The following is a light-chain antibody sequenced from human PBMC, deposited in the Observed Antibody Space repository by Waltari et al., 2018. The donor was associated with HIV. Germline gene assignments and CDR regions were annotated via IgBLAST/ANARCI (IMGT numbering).Light chain of an antibody. J-gene: IGLJ3*02. V-gene: IGLV4-69*01. CDR3: AAWDDSLNGWV. CDR1: SAHSSYA. CDR2: VNSDGSH. Sequence: QLVLTQSPSASASLGASVKLTCTLSSAHSSYAIAWHQQQPEKGPRYLMKVNSDGSHRKGEGIPDRFSGSSSGAERYLIISSLQSEDEADYDCAAWDDSLNGWVFGGGTKLTVL.